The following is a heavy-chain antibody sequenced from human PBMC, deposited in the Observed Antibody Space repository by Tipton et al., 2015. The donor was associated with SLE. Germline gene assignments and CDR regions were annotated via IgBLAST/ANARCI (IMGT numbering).Heavy chain of an antibody. V-gene: IGHV4-39*07. Sequence: TLSLTCTVSGASISSSSYYWVWFRQPPGKGLEWIGSIYYSGSTYYNPSLKSRVTISVDTSKNQFSLKLSSVTAADTAVYYCARGGRGDGANPFDPWGQGTLVTVSS. D-gene: IGHD4/OR15-4a*01. CDR2: IYYSGST. CDR3: ARGGRGDGANPFDP. J-gene: IGHJ5*02. CDR1: GASISSSSYY.